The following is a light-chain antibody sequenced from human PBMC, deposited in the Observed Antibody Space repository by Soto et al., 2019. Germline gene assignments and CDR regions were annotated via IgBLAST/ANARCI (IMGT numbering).Light chain of an antibody. CDR2: DSS. CDR1: QTISTY. Sequence: DLQLTQSPSSLSASVGDRVTITCRASQTISTYLTWFQQKPGNAPKVLIYDSSTLQSGVPSRFSGSGSGAEFTLTITGLQPEDVATYYCQQSFSPLLSFGGGTKVEIK. CDR3: QQSFSPLLS. V-gene: IGKV1-39*01. J-gene: IGKJ4*01.